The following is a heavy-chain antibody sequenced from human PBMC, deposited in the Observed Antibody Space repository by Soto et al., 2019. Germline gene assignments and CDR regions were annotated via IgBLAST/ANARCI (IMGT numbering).Heavy chain of an antibody. CDR2: IYFSGST. Sequence: SGRLARTCTASSDSVSSGVSYWTWIRQHPGKGLEWVGHIYFSGSTNYNPSLKSRVTISLDTSKNQFSLKLTSVTAADTAVYYCARVPIDTYMISCSDPWGQGTLVPVPS. CDR3: ARVPIDTYMISCSDP. V-gene: IGHV4-61*08. D-gene: IGHD3-16*01. CDR1: SDSVSSGVSY. J-gene: IGHJ5*02.